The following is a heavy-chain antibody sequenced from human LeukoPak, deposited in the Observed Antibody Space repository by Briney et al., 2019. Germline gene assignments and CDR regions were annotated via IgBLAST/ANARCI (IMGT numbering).Heavy chain of an antibody. CDR2: ISYDGSNK. Sequence: GGSLRLSCAASGFTFSSYGMHWVRQAPGMGLEWVAVISYDGSNKYYADSVKGRFTISRDNSKNTLYLQMNSLRAEDTAVYYCAKDSITLGGMDVWGQGTTVTVSS. J-gene: IGHJ6*02. CDR3: AKDSITLGGMDV. V-gene: IGHV3-30*18. D-gene: IGHD1-20*01. CDR1: GFTFSSYG.